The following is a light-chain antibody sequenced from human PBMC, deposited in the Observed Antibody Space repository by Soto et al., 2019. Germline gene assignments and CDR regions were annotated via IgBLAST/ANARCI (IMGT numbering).Light chain of an antibody. V-gene: IGKV3-20*01. CDR1: QTVSSNN. CDR2: GAS. Sequence: DIVLTQSPGTLSLSPGEGATLSCRASQTVSSNNLAWYQQKRGQAPRLLIYGASSRAAAIPDRFRGSGSGTDFTLIISSLAPEDFAVYYCQQYGSLPFTFGPGTKVDIK. J-gene: IGKJ3*01. CDR3: QQYGSLPFT.